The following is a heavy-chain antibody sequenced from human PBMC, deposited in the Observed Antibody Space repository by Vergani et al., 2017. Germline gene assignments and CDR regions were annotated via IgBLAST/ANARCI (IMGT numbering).Heavy chain of an antibody. Sequence: EVQLVESGGGLVQPGGSLRLSCAASGFTFSSYEMNWVRQAPGKGLEWVSYISSSGSTIYYADSVKGRFTISRDNAKNSLYLQMNSLRAEDTAVYYCARVGYSAYYYYMDVWGKGTTVTVSS. CDR1: GFTFSSYE. V-gene: IGHV3-48*03. J-gene: IGHJ6*03. CDR3: ARVGYSAYYYYMDV. D-gene: IGHD2-15*01. CDR2: ISSSGSTI.